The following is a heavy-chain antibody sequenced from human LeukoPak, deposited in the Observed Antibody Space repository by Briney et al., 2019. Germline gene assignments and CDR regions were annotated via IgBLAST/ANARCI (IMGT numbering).Heavy chain of an antibody. J-gene: IGHJ4*02. D-gene: IGHD3-22*01. CDR2: ISGSGGST. Sequence: GGSLRLSCAASGFTFSSYAMSWVRQAPGKGLEWVSAISGSGGSTYYADSVKGRFTISRDNSKNTLYLQMNSLRAEDTAVYYCAKGSYYGSSGSFYFDYWGQGTLVTVSS. CDR1: GFTFSSYA. V-gene: IGHV3-23*01. CDR3: AKGSYYGSSGSFYFDY.